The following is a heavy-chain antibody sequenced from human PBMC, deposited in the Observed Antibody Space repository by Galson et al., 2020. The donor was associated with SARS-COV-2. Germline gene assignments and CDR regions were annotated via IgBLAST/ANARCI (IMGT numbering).Heavy chain of an antibody. CDR2: IYYSGST. CDR3: ARLVGWLQPNGGDY. D-gene: IGHD5-12*01. CDR1: GGSISSYY. Sequence: SETLSLTCTVSGGSISSYYWSWIRQPPGKGLEWIGYIYYSGSTNYNPSLKSRVTISVDTSKNQFSLKLSSVTAADTAVYYCARLVGWLQPNGGDYWGQGTLVTVSS. V-gene: IGHV4-59*08. J-gene: IGHJ4*02.